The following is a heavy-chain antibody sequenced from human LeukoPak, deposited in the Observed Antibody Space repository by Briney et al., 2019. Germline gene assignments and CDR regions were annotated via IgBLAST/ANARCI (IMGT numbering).Heavy chain of an antibody. V-gene: IGHV4-39*01. J-gene: IGHJ5*02. CDR2: IYHSGST. Sequence: SETLSLTCTVSGGSISSSTYHWGWIRQPPGKGLEWIGSIYHSGSTYYNPSLNSRVTISVDTSKNQFSLKLSSVTAADTAVYFCARHYVAVTTSGGWFDPWGQGTLVTVSS. CDR1: GGSISSSTYH. D-gene: IGHD4-17*01. CDR3: ARHYVAVTTSGGWFDP.